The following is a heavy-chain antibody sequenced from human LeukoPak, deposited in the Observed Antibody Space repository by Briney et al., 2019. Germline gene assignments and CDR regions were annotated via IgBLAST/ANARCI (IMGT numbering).Heavy chain of an antibody. CDR3: VRDVTGMGGVAY. CDR1: GFTFSSYA. V-gene: IGHV3-30-3*01. Sequence: PGGSLRLSCAASGFTFSSYAMHWVRQAPGKGLEWVAVISYDGSNKYYADSVKGRFTISRDNSKNTLYLQMNGLRGDDTAVYYCVRDVTGMGGVAYWGQGTLVTVSS. J-gene: IGHJ4*02. CDR2: ISYDGSNK. D-gene: IGHD7-27*01.